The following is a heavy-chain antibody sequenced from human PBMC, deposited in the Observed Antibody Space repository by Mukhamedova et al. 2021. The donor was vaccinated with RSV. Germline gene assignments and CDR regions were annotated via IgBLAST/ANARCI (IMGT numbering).Heavy chain of an antibody. Sequence: HWARQAPGKGLEWVALISYDETSTYYADSVKGRFTISRDNSKNTLSLQMNSLRPEDTAVYYCARDGGSSGLFDYWGQGALLTV. V-gene: IGHV3-30-3*01. CDR3: ARDGGSSGLFDY. CDR2: ISYDETST. J-gene: IGHJ4*02. D-gene: IGHD6-6*01.